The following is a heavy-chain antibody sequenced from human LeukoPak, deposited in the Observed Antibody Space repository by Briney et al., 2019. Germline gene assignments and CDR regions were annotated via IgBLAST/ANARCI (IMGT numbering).Heavy chain of an antibody. CDR3: ARTTEGGYTYDYFYYYYMDV. CDR2: INHSGST. D-gene: IGHD5-18*01. CDR1: GGSFSGYY. V-gene: IGHV4-34*01. J-gene: IGHJ6*03. Sequence: SETLSLTCGVYGGSFSGYYWNWIRQSPGTGLEWIGEINHSGSTNYNPSLKSRVTISVDTSKNQFSLKLSSVTAADTAVYYCARTTEGGYTYDYFYYYYMDVWGKGTTVTISS.